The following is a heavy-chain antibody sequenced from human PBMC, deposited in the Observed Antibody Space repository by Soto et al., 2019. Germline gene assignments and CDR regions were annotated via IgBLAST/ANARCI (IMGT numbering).Heavy chain of an antibody. CDR2: ISGSGGST. CDR3: ATTPPFCAAMKENWFDP. D-gene: IGHD2-2*01. J-gene: IGHJ5*02. Sequence: EVQLLESGGGLVQPGGSLRLSCAASGFTFSSYAMSWVRQAPGKGLEWVSAISGSGGSTYYADSVKGRFTISRDNSKNPLYLHMSSLQAEDTAVYDCATTPPFCAAMKENWFDPWGQGTLVHVSP. V-gene: IGHV3-23*01. CDR1: GFTFSSYA.